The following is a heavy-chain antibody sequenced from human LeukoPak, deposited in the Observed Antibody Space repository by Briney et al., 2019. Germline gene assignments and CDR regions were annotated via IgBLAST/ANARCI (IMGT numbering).Heavy chain of an antibody. D-gene: IGHD2-8*01. CDR3: ARSVSDAFDI. J-gene: IGHJ3*02. Sequence: PGGSLRLSCAASGFTFNSYSMNWVRQAPGKGLEWVSSISSSSGYIYYADSVKGRFTISRDNARNTLYVQMNSLRAEDTAVYYCARSVSDAFDIWGQGTMVTVSS. CDR1: GFTFNSYS. V-gene: IGHV3-21*01. CDR2: ISSSSGYI.